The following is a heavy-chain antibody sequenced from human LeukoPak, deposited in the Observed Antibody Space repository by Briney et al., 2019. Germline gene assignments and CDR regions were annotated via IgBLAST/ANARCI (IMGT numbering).Heavy chain of an antibody. CDR3: ATSASRLHRTYYYYGMDV. CDR1: GYTLTELS. Sequence: ASVKVSCKVSGYTLTELSMHWVRLSPGKGLEWMGGFDPGDGETIYAQKFQGRVTMTEDTSTDTAYMELSSLRSEDTAVYYCATSASRLHRTYYYYGMDVWGQGTTVTVS. CDR2: FDPGDGET. J-gene: IGHJ6*02. V-gene: IGHV1-24*01.